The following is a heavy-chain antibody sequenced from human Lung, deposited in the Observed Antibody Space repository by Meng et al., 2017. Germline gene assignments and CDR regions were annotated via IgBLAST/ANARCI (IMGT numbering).Heavy chain of an antibody. V-gene: IGHV1-46*03. CDR3: TISDYGNFDY. CDR2: IDPSGGST. Sequence: QVQLVQSGAEVKKPGAPAKVSCKASGYTFTSYYMHWVRQAPGQGLEWMGIIDPSGGSTDYAQKFQGRVTVTGDTSTSTVYMDLSSLRSEDTAVYYCTISDYGNFDYWGQGTLVTVSS. J-gene: IGHJ4*02. CDR1: GYTFTSYY. D-gene: IGHD4-17*01.